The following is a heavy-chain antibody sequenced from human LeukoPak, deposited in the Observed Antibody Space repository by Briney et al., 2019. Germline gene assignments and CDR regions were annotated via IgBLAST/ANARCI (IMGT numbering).Heavy chain of an antibody. CDR1: GFTFSSYA. J-gene: IGHJ6*02. V-gene: IGHV3-33*08. CDR2: IWYDGSNK. CDR3: ASGDTAWDYGMDV. Sequence: GGSLRLSCAASGFTFSSYAMHWVRQAPGKGLEWVAVIWYDGSNKYYADSVKGRFTISRDNSKNTLYLQMNSLRAEDTAVYYCASGDTAWDYGMDVWGQGTTVTVSS. D-gene: IGHD5-18*01.